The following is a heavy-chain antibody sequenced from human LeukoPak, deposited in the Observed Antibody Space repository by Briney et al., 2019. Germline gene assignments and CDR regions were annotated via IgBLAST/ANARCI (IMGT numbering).Heavy chain of an antibody. CDR1: EYTFTNYD. D-gene: IGHD1-26*01. CDR3: GRSGRGGSYYIDY. V-gene: IGHV1-8*02. Sequence: GASVKVSCKASEYTFTNYDINWVRQATGQGLEWMGWMNPNSGDTGYAQKFQGRVTMTRDISIGTAYMELSSLTSDDTAVYYCGRSGRGGSYYIDYWGQGTLVTVSS. CDR2: MNPNSGDT. J-gene: IGHJ4*02.